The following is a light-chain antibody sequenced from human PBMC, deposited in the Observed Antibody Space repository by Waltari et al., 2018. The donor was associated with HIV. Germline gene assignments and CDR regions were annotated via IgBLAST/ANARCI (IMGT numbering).Light chain of an antibody. Sequence: DIQLTQSPSFLSASVGDRATITCRASQGVSSYLAWYQQEPGKAPKLLIYAASTLQSGVPSKFSGSGSGTEFTLTISCLQPEDFATYYCQQLHPYPITFGQGTRLEIK. CDR3: QQLHPYPIT. CDR2: AAS. V-gene: IGKV1-9*01. CDR1: QGVSSY. J-gene: IGKJ5*01.